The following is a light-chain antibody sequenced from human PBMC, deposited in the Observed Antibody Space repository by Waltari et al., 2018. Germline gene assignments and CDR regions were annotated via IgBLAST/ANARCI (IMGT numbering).Light chain of an antibody. V-gene: IGLV2-14*01. Sequence: QSALTQPASVSGSPGQSITLSCTGPSSDVGGYNYLPWYQQHPGKAPKLMIYDVSKRPSGVSNRFSGSKSGNTASLTISGLQAEDEADYYCSSYTSSSTYVFGTGTKVTVL. CDR2: DVS. CDR1: SSDVGGYNY. CDR3: SSYTSSSTYV. J-gene: IGLJ1*01.